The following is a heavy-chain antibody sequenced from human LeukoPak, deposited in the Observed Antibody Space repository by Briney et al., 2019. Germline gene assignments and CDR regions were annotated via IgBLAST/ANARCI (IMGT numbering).Heavy chain of an antibody. J-gene: IGHJ6*03. V-gene: IGHV3-48*04. CDR3: ARGRSGYYYMDV. CDR2: ISSSSSTI. Sequence: GGYLRLSCAASGFTFSTYSMNWVRQAPGKGLEWVSYISSSSSTIYYADSVKGRFTISRDNAKNSLYLQMNSLRAEDTAGYYCARGRSGYYYMDVWGKGTTVTVSS. D-gene: IGHD3-3*01. CDR1: GFTFSTYS.